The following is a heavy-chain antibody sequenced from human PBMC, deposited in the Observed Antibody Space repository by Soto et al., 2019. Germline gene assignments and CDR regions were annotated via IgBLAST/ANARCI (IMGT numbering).Heavy chain of an antibody. D-gene: IGHD3-3*01. Sequence: PGGSLRLSCAASGFTFNSYAMSWVRQAPGKGLEWVSAISGTGGNTYYADSVKGRFTVSRDDSKNTLYLQMNSLRAEDTAVFYCAKTHDYDFWSGKGGYYFDCWGQGTLVTVSS. CDR3: AKTHDYDFWSGKGGYYFDC. V-gene: IGHV3-23*01. CDR2: ISGTGGNT. CDR1: GFTFNSYA. J-gene: IGHJ4*02.